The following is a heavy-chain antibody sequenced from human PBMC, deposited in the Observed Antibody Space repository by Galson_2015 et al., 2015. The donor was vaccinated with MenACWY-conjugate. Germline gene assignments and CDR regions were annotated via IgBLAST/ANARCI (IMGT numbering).Heavy chain of an antibody. Sequence: SVKVSCKASGYTFTSYGISWVRQAPGQGLEWMGWISAYNGNTNYAQKLQGRVTMTTDTSTSTAYMELRSLRSDDTAVYYCARDIYDYGDYYLDYWGQGTLVTVSS. D-gene: IGHD4-17*01. CDR3: ARDIYDYGDYYLDY. J-gene: IGHJ4*02. CDR2: ISAYNGNT. V-gene: IGHV1-18*04. CDR1: GYTFTSYG.